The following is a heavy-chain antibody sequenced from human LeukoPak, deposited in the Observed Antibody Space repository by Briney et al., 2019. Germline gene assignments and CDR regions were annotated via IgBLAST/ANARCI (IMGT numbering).Heavy chain of an antibody. Sequence: ASVKVSCKASGYTFTGYYMHWVRQAPGQGLEWMGWINPNSGGTNYAQKFQGRVTMTRDTSISTAYMELSRLRSDDTAVYYCARDRRPYYYDSSGIRFDYRGQGTLVTVSS. J-gene: IGHJ4*02. CDR1: GYTFTGYY. D-gene: IGHD3-22*01. CDR3: ARDRRPYYYDSSGIRFDY. V-gene: IGHV1-2*02. CDR2: INPNSGGT.